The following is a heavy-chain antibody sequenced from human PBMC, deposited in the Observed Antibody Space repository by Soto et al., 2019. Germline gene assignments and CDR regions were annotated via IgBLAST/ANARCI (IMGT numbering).Heavy chain of an antibody. D-gene: IGHD6-19*01. CDR3: ARDGDSSGWYGGFDP. V-gene: IGHV3-13*01. CDR2: IGTAGDT. J-gene: IGHJ5*02. Sequence: EVQLVESGGGLVQPGGSLRLSCAASGFTFSGYDMHWVRQATGKGLEWVSAIGTAGDTYYPGSVKGRFTISRENAKNSLYLQMNSLRAEDTAVYYCARDGDSSGWYGGFDPWGQGTLVTVSS. CDR1: GFTFSGYD.